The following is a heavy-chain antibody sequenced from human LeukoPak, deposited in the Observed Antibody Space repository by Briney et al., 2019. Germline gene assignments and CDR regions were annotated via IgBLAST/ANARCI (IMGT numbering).Heavy chain of an antibody. V-gene: IGHV3-23*01. CDR1: GFTSPNYA. CDR3: AKAQIAVAASFDY. Sequence: RGSLRLSCALSGFTSPNYAISWARHAPGEGLGWGSVISSGIDSTYYADSVQGRFTISRDNTKNTLYLHMNSLRAEDTAVYYCAKAQIAVAASFDYWGQGTLVTVSS. D-gene: IGHD6-19*01. J-gene: IGHJ4*02. CDR2: ISSGIDST.